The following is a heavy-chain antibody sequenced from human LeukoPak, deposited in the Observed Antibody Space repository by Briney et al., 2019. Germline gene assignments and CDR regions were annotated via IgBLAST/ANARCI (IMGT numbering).Heavy chain of an antibody. V-gene: IGHV1-2*06. D-gene: IGHD3-3*01. CDR1: GYTFTSYG. CDR3: ARTRSTIFGVVSRSYFDY. J-gene: IGHJ4*02. Sequence: ASVKVSCKASGYTFTSYGISWVRQAPGQGLEWMGRINPNSGGTNYAQKFQGRVTMTRDTSISTAYMELSRLRSDDTAVYYCARTRSTIFGVVSRSYFDYWGQGTLVTVSS. CDR2: INPNSGGT.